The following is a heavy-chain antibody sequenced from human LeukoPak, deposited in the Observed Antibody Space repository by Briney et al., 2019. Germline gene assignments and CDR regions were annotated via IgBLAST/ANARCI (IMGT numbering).Heavy chain of an antibody. CDR3: ARRGYSYGFSKAVSLDY. CDR2: INPSGGST. CDR1: GYTFTSYY. V-gene: IGHV1-46*01. Sequence: ASVKVSCKASGYTFTSYYMHWVRQAPGQGLEWMGIINPSGGSTSYAQKFQGRVTMTRDMSTSTVYMELSSLRSEDTAVYYCARRGYSYGFSKAVSLDYWGQGTLVTVSP. D-gene: IGHD5-18*01. J-gene: IGHJ4*02.